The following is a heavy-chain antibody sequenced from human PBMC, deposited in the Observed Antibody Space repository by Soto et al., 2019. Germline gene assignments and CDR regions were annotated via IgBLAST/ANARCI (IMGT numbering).Heavy chain of an antibody. CDR3: ARRYGSCFDY. D-gene: IGHD5-18*01. J-gene: IGHJ4*02. V-gene: IGHV4-59*08. Sequence: PSQLMSVPYTVSGGNIRGHYWRWIRKTPGKGLEWIGYIYYSGSTNYNPSLKSRVTISVDTSKNQFSLKLSSVTAADTAVYYCARRYGSCFDYWGQGTLVTGSS. CDR2: IYYSGST. CDR1: GGNIRGHY.